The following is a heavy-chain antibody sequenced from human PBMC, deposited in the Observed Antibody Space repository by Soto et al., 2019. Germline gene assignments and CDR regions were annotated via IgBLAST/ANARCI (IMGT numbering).Heavy chain of an antibody. CDR2: INPNSGGT. Sequence: ASVKVSCKVSGYTFTGYYMHWVRQAPGQGLEWMGWINPNSGGTNYAQKFQGWVTMTRDTSISTAYMELSRLTSDDTTVYYCARAIGYCSGGSCPHTYYYMDVWGQGTTVTVSS. CDR3: ARAIGYCSGGSCPHTYYYMDV. J-gene: IGHJ6*02. CDR1: GYTFTGYY. V-gene: IGHV1-2*04. D-gene: IGHD2-15*01.